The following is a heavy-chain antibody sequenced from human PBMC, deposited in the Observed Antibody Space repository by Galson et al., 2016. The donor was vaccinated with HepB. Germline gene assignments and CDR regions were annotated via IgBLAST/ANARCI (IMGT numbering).Heavy chain of an antibody. CDR2: VSPNSGNT. D-gene: IGHD5-18*01. Sequence: SVKVSCKASGYTFTSYDINWVRQASGQGLEWMGWVSPNSGNTGYAQKFQGRVTMTRNTSITTAYLELSSLRSADTAVYYCARVIRAYRYGVYYYGLDVWGQGTTVTVSS. V-gene: IGHV1-8*01. CDR3: ARVIRAYRYGVYYYGLDV. J-gene: IGHJ6*02. CDR1: GYTFTSYD.